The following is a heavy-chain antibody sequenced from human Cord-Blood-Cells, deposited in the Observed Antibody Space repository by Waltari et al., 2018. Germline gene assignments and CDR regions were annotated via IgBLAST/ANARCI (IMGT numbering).Heavy chain of an antibody. J-gene: IGHJ5*02. CDR3: ARAVVVPAAMGGNWFDP. D-gene: IGHD2-2*01. V-gene: IGHV4-34*01. CDR1: GGSFSGYY. CDR2: INHRGST. Sequence: QVQLQQWGAGLLKPSETLSLTCAVYGGSFSGYYWRWIRQPPGKGLEWIGEINHRGSTNNTPSLKSRVTISVDTSKNQFSLKLSSVTAADTAVYYCARAVVVPAAMGGNWFDPWGQGTLVTVSS.